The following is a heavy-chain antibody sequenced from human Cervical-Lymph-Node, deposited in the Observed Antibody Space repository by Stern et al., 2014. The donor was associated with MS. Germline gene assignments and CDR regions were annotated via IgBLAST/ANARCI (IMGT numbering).Heavy chain of an antibody. CDR3: ARDHDFGLAHGMDV. D-gene: IGHD3/OR15-3a*01. CDR2: IIPIVGTA. V-gene: IGHV1-69*01. J-gene: IGHJ6*02. Sequence: QMQLVQSGAEVKKPGSSVKVSCKASGVTFSNYAISWVRQAPGQGLECMGGIIPIVGTANYAQKFQGRVTITADESTSTDYMELSSLRSEDTAVYYCARDHDFGLAHGMDVWGQGTTVTVSS. CDR1: GVTFSNYA.